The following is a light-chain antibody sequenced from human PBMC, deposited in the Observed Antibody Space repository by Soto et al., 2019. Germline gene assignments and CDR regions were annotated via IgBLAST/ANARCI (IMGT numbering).Light chain of an antibody. CDR2: DAS. CDR3: HQYYNWPLT. V-gene: IGKV3-20*01. J-gene: IGKJ4*01. Sequence: IMLTQSPGTLSLSPGERATLSCRASQSVSSSSLAWYQQKPGQAPRLLIYDASSRATGIPARFSGSGSGTDFTLTISSLQSEHFAVFYCHQYYNWPLTFGGGTKVDIK. CDR1: QSVSSSS.